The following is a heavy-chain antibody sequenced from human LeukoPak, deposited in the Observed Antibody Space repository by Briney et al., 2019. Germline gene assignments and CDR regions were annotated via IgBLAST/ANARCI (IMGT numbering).Heavy chain of an antibody. CDR2: ISAYNGNT. CDR1: GYTFTSYG. CDR3: ARDYDILTGYYQCDY. Sequence: ASVKVSCKASGYTFTSYGISWVRQAPGQGLEWMGWISAYNGNTNYAQKLQGRVTMTTDTSTSTAYMELRSLRSDDTAVYYCARDYDILTGYYQCDYWGQGTLVTVSS. V-gene: IGHV1-18*01. J-gene: IGHJ4*02. D-gene: IGHD3-9*01.